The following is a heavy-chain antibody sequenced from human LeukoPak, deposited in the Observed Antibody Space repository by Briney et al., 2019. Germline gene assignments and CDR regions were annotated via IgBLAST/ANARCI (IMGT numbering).Heavy chain of an antibody. V-gene: IGHV3-23*01. CDR2: IXXXXXXT. Sequence: GGSLXLSXAASGFTFXTXVXXXXXQAPGXGXXXXXXIXXXXXXTYXXDSXXXXXXXXXDNSKNTLYLHMNSLRAEATAVYYXAKXXXFVETTYSFYNWGQGTLVTVSS. D-gene: IGHD4-17*01. CDR1: GFTFXTXV. CDR3: AKXXXFVETTYSFYN. J-gene: IGHJ4*02.